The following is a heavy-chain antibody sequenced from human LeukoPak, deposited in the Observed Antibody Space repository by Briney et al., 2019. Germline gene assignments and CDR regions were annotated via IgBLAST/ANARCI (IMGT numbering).Heavy chain of an antibody. CDR3: ARRVGSSRFDY. CDR2: IIPIYGSA. CDR1: GGTLSSYA. D-gene: IGHD6-6*01. Sequence: SVKVSCKASGGTLSSYAISWVRQAPGQGLERMGGIIPIYGSANYAQKFQGRVTITADKSTSTSSMEVRSLRYEDTAIYYCARRVGSSRFDYWGQGTLVSVSS. J-gene: IGHJ4*02. V-gene: IGHV1-69*06.